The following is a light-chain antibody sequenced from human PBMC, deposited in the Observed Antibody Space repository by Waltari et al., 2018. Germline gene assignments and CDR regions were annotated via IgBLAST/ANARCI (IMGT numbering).Light chain of an antibody. CDR3: ATWDNSLSGQWV. Sequence: QSVLTQPPSASETPGQRVTLSCSGSSSSIGSNYVYWYQQLPGAAPKLLIYRSNQRPSWVLDRFSGSKSGTSASLAISGLRSEDEADYYCATWDNSLSGQWVFGGGTKLTVL. CDR2: RSN. V-gene: IGLV1-47*01. CDR1: SSSIGSNY. J-gene: IGLJ3*02.